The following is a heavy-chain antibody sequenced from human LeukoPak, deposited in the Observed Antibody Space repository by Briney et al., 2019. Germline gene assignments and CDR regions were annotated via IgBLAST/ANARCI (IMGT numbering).Heavy chain of an antibody. J-gene: IGHJ4*02. CDR2: INHSGST. Sequence: SETLSLTCAVYGGSFSGYYWSWIRQPPGKGLEWIGEINHSGSTNYKPSLKSRVTISVDTSKNQFSLKLSSVTAADTAVYYCARHGSSSGESEFDYWGQGTLVTVSS. CDR3: ARHGSSSGESEFDY. V-gene: IGHV4-34*01. CDR1: GGSFSGYY. D-gene: IGHD6-6*01.